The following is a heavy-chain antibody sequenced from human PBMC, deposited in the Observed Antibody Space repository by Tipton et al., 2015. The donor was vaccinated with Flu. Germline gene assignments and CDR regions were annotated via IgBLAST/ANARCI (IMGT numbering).Heavy chain of an antibody. CDR2: ISDTSRTT. CDR3: AKASVTVYGVVPLDY. J-gene: IGHJ4*02. V-gene: IGHV3-23*01. CDR1: GFTFSSYA. D-gene: IGHD3-3*01. Sequence: SGFTFSSYAMTWVRQAPGKGLEWVSSISDTSRTTYYADSVKGRFTISRDNSKNTLYLQMNSLRAEDTAVYFCAKASVTVYGVVPLDYWGQGTLVTVSS.